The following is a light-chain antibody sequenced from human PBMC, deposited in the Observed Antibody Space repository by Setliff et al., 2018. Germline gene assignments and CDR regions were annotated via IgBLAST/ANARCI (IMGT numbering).Light chain of an antibody. V-gene: IGLV2-14*01. Sequence: QSALAQPASVSGSPGQSITISCTGTSSDVGYYNYVSWYQQHLGKAPKLMIYEVSNRPSGVSNRFSGSKSGNTASLTISGLQAEDEADYYCSSYTSSSTRVFGTGTKVTVL. CDR1: SSDVGYYNY. J-gene: IGLJ1*01. CDR3: SSYTSSSTRV. CDR2: EVS.